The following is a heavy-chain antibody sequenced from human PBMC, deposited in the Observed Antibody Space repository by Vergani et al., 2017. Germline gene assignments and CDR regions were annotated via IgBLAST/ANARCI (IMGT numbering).Heavy chain of an antibody. CDR3: AKDVYSNYVRIDY. V-gene: IGHV3-23*01. D-gene: IGHD4-11*01. Sequence: EVQLLESGGGLVQPGGSLRLSCAASGFAFSSYAMSWVRQAPGKGLEWVSAISGSGGSTYYADSVKGRFTISRDNSKNTLYLQMNSLRAEDTAVYYCAKDVYSNYVRIDYWGQGTLVTVSS. CDR1: GFAFSSYA. J-gene: IGHJ4*02. CDR2: ISGSGGST.